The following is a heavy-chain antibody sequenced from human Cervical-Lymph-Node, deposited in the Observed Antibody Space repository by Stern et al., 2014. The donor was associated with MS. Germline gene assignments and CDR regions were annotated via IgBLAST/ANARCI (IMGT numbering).Heavy chain of an antibody. CDR3: ARDEGGTMIEDY. CDR1: GYTFTSYG. Sequence: QMQLVQSGAQVNKPGASVKVSCKASGYTFTSYGISWVRQAPGHELEWMGWISAYNGNTNYAQKLQGRVTMTTDTSTSTAYMELRSLRSNDTAVYYCARDEGGTMIEDYWGQGTLVTVSS. J-gene: IGHJ4*02. D-gene: IGHD3-22*01. V-gene: IGHV1-18*01. CDR2: ISAYNGNT.